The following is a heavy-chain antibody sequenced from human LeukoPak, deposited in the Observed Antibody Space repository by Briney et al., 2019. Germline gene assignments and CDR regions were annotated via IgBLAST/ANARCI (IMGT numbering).Heavy chain of an antibody. CDR3: ARVVSYDFWSGYYLSVYRSAVYYYYGMDV. J-gene: IGHJ6*02. CDR1: GFTFSNYG. V-gene: IGHV3-30*03. CDR2: ISYDGSNK. D-gene: IGHD3-3*01. Sequence: GGSLRLSCVASGFTFSNYGMHWVRQAPGKGLEWVAVISYDGSNKYYADSVKGRFTISRDNSKNTLYLQMNSLRAEDTAVYYCARVVSYDFWSGYYLSVYRSAVYYYYGMDVWGQGTTVTVSS.